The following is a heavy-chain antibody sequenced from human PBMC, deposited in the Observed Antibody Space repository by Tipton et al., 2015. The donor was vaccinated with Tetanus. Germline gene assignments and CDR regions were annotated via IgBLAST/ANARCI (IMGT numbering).Heavy chain of an antibody. D-gene: IGHD3-3*01. Sequence: TLSLTCTVSGGSISSYYWSWIRQPPGKGLEWIGYASYSGSSNYNPSLKSRVIISIDASKSQFSLKLSSVAAADPAVYYCARAYDFWSGHLDSLVQGTLGTVSS. CDR3: ARAYDFWSGHLDS. J-gene: IGHJ4*02. CDR1: GGSISSYY. CDR2: ASYSGSS. V-gene: IGHV4-59*01.